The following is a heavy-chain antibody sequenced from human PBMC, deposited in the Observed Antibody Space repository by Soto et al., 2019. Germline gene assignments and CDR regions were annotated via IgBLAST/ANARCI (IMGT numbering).Heavy chain of an antibody. CDR3: ARAEGYYDILTGYHSRPNYYFDY. J-gene: IGHJ4*02. D-gene: IGHD3-9*01. Sequence: GGSLRLSCAASGFTFSDYYMSWIRQAPGKGLEWVSYISSSGSTIYYADSVKGRFTISRDNAKNSLYLQMNSLRAEDTAVYYCARAEGYYDILTGYHSRPNYYFDYWGQGTLVTVSS. V-gene: IGHV3-11*01. CDR1: GFTFSDYY. CDR2: ISSSGSTI.